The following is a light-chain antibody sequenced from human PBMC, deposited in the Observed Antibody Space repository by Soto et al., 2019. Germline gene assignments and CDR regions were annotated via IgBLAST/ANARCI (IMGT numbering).Light chain of an antibody. CDR2: EVS. Sequence: QSVLTQPASVSGSPGQSITISCTGTSSDVGAYNYVSWYQQHPGKAPKLMISEVSHRPSGVSNRFSGSKSGNTASLTISGLQAEDEADYHCSSYTSSSTYVFGTGTKVTVL. V-gene: IGLV2-14*01. CDR1: SSDVGAYNY. J-gene: IGLJ1*01. CDR3: SSYTSSSTYV.